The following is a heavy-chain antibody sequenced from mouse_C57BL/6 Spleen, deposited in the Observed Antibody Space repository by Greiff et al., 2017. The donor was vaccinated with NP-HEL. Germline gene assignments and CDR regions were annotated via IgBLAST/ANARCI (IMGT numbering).Heavy chain of an antibody. J-gene: IGHJ2*01. CDR3: AREGDYDVGFDY. CDR2: ISYDGSN. D-gene: IGHD2-4*01. CDR1: GYSITSGYY. V-gene: IGHV3-6*01. Sequence: ESGPGLVKPSQSLSLTCSVTGYSITSGYYWNWIRQFPGNKLEWMGYISYDGSNNYNPSLKNRISITRDTSKNQFFLKLNSVTTEDTATYYCAREGDYDVGFDYWGQGTTLTVSS.